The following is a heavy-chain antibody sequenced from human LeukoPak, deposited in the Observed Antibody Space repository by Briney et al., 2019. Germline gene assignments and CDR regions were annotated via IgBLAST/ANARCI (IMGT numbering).Heavy chain of an antibody. J-gene: IGHJ4*02. CDR1: GFNFRNYG. D-gene: IGHD6-13*01. CDR3: ARDHSSSWSAFDY. CDR2: IWYDGSNK. V-gene: IGHV3-33*01. Sequence: PGGSLRLSCAASGFNFRNYGMHWVRQAPGKGLEWVAVIWYDGSNKYYVDSVEGRFTISRDNSKNTLYLQMNSLRAEDTAVYYCARDHSSSWSAFDYWGQGTLVTVSS.